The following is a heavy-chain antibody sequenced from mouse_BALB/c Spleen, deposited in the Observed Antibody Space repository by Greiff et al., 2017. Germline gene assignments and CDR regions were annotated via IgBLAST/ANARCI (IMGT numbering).Heavy chain of an antibody. J-gene: IGHJ4*01. CDR1: GFTFCSFG. V-gene: IGHV5-17*02. CDR2: ISSGSSTI. Sequence: EVKLVESGGGLVQPGGSRKLSCAASGFTFCSFGMHWVRQAPEKGLEWVAYISSGSSTIYYADTVKGRFTISRDNPKNTLFLQMTSLRSEDTAMYYCARDLYYYAMDYWGQGTSVTVAS. CDR3: ARDLYYYAMDY.